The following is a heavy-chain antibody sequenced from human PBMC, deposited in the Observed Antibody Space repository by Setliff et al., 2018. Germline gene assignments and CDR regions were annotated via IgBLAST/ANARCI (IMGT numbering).Heavy chain of an antibody. D-gene: IGHD3-10*01. J-gene: IGHJ6*03. CDR3: ARTYYYASGRAGYYYYYCYMDV. V-gene: IGHV4-59*01. CDR1: GGSISTYY. Sequence: SETLSLTCTVSGGSISTYYWSWIRQTPVKGLEWIGYVYYSGTTNYNPLFKSRVTISVDPSKNQFSLKRSSVTAAETAVDYCARTYYYASGRAGYYYYYCYMDVWGKGTTVTVSS. CDR2: VYYSGTT.